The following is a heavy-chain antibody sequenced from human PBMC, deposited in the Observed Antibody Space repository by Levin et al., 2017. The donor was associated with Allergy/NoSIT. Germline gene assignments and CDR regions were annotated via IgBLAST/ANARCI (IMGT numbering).Heavy chain of an antibody. CDR2: INHSGST. CDR3: ARGFRRGDYHGVVGY. V-gene: IGHV4-34*01. CDR1: GGSFSGYY. Sequence: ASETLSLTCAVYGGSFSGYYWSWIRQPPGKGLEWIGEINHSGSTNYSPSLKSRVTISVDTSKNQFSLKLSSVTAADTAVYYCARGFRRGDYHGVVGYWGQGTLVTVSS. D-gene: IGHD4-17*01. J-gene: IGHJ4*02.